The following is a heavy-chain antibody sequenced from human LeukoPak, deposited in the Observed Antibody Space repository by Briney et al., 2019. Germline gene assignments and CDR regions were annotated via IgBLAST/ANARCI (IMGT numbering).Heavy chain of an antibody. CDR3: ARDGRGLDY. CDR2: INHSGST. V-gene: IGHV4-34*01. D-gene: IGHD3-10*01. J-gene: IGHJ4*02. CDR1: GGXFSGYY. Sequence: SETLSLTCAVYGGXFSGYYCSWIRQPPGKGLEWIGEINHSGSTNYNPSLKSRVTISVDTSKNQFSLKLSSVTAADTAVYYCARDGRGLDYWGQGTLVTVSS.